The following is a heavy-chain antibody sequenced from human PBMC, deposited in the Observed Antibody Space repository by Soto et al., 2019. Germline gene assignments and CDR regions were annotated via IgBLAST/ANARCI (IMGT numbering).Heavy chain of an antibody. J-gene: IGHJ6*03. CDR1: GYTFTSYA. CDR3: ARGLGSTAMVTFFYYMDV. V-gene: IGHV1-3*01. D-gene: IGHD5-18*01. CDR2: INAGNGNT. Sequence: ASVKVSCKASGYTFTSYAMHWVRQAPGQRLEWMGWINAGNGNTKYSQKFQGRVTITRDTSASTAYMELSSLRSEDTAVYYCARGLGSTAMVTFFYYMDVWGKGTTVTVSS.